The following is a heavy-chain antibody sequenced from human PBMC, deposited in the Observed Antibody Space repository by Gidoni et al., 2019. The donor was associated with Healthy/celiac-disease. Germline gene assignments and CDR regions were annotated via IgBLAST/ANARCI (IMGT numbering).Heavy chain of an antibody. V-gene: IGHV1-69*08. CDR2: IIPILGLA. CDR3: ARDLSYGDANWFDP. Sequence: QVQLVQSGAEVKKPGSSVKVSCKASGGTFSSYTISWVRQAPGQGLEWMGRIIPILGLANYAQKFQGRVTITADKSTSTAYMELSSLRSEDTAVYYCARDLSYGDANWFDPWGQGTLVTVSS. D-gene: IGHD4-17*01. J-gene: IGHJ5*02. CDR1: GGTFSSYT.